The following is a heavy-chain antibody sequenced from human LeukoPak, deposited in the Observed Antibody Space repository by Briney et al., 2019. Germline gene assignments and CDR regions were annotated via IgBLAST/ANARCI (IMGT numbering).Heavy chain of an antibody. V-gene: IGHV3-48*01. J-gene: IGHJ4*02. CDR3: AREPTYSSSWHTSCDY. D-gene: IGHD6-13*01. CDR1: GFTFSTYN. CDR2: ITISSTTI. Sequence: GGSLRLSCAASGFTFSTYNMNWVRQAPGKGLEWVSYITISSTTICYADSVKGQFTISRDNAKNSLYLRMNSLRAEDTAVYYCAREPTYSSSWHTSCDYWGQGTLVTVSS.